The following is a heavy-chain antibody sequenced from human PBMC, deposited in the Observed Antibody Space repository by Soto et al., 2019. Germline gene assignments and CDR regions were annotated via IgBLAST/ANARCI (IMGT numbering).Heavy chain of an antibody. J-gene: IGHJ4*02. CDR2: IWYDGNNK. V-gene: IGHV3-33*01. D-gene: IGHD3-22*01. CDR1: GFTFSSYG. Sequence: QVQLVESGGGVVQPGRSLRLSCAASGFTFSSYGMHCVRQAPGKGLEWVAVIWYDGNNKYYPDSVKGRFTISRDNSKNTLYLQMHSLSAEAKAVSYCARERRPYSSGGYFDSWGQGTLVTVSS. CDR3: ARERRPYSSGGYFDS.